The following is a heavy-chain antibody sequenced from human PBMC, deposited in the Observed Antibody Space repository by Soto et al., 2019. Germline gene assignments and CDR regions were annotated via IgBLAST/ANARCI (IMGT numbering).Heavy chain of an antibody. CDR3: ANFSRPVLTGFGFYFDY. J-gene: IGHJ4*02. V-gene: IGHV3-23*01. CDR2: ISGNGVST. D-gene: IGHD3-9*01. CDR1: GFTFSSYA. Sequence: PGGSLRLSCAASGFTFSSYAMSWVRQAPGKGLEWVSAISGNGVSTYYADSVKGRFTISRDNSKNTLYLQMNTLRAEDTAVYYCANFSRPVLTGFGFYFDYGGRGALVPVS.